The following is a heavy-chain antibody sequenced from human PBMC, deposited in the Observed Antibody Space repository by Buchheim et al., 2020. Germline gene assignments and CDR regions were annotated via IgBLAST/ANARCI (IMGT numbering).Heavy chain of an antibody. CDR3: ARGRLGYVDY. V-gene: IGHV3-74*01. J-gene: IGHJ4*02. CDR1: GFTFSGNW. CDR2: IDSDGGSS. D-gene: IGHD3-22*01. Sequence: EVQLVESGGGLVQPGGSLRLSCTASGFTFSGNWMHWVRQAPGKGLVWVSRIDSDGGSSIYVDSVEGRFTISRDNAKNTLYLQMNRPGVEDTAVYYCARGRLGYVDYWGQGA.